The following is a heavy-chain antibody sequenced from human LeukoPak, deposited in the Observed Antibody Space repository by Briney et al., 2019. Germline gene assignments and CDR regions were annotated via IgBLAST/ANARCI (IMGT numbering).Heavy chain of an antibody. J-gene: IGHJ4*02. D-gene: IGHD1-20*01. CDR2: IFYTGGT. V-gene: IGHV4-59*08. CDR1: GGSMSPYY. CDR3: ARLGLCRDDNCLDDY. Sequence: SETLSLTCTVSGGSMSPYYWSWMRQPPGKGPEYVGYIFYTGGTNYNPSLKRRVTVSLDTSKNQFSLKLSSVTATDTAVYYCARLGLCRDDNCLDDYWGQGTLVTVSS.